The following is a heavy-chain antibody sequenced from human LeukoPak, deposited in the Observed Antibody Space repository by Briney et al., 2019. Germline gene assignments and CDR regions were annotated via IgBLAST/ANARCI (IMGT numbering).Heavy chain of an antibody. Sequence: ASVKVSCKASGYTFTSYGNSWVRQAPGQGLEWMGWISAYNGNTNYAQKLQGRVTMTTDTSTSAAYMELRSLRSDDTAVYYCARKVSGYSVDYWGQGTLVTVSS. CDR3: ARKVSGYSVDY. V-gene: IGHV1-18*01. J-gene: IGHJ4*02. CDR1: GYTFTSYG. CDR2: ISAYNGNT. D-gene: IGHD6-13*01.